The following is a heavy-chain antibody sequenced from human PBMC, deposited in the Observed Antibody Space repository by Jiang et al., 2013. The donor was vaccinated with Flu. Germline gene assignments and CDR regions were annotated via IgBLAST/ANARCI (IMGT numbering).Heavy chain of an antibody. D-gene: IGHD1-26*01. CDR3: AREVGGSYLYVYYGMDV. CDR1: GGTFNNYA. CDR2: IIPMYGTA. J-gene: IGHJ6*02. Sequence: GAEVKKPGSSVKVSCKASGGTFNNYAISWMRQAPGQGLEWMGGIIPMYGTANYAQKFQGRVTITADESTTTAYMELSSLRSEDTAVYYCAREVGGSYLYVYYGMDVWGQGTTVAVSS. V-gene: IGHV1-69*01.